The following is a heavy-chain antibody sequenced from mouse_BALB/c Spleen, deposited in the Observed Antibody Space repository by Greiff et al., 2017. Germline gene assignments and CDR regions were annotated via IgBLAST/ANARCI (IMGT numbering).Heavy chain of an antibody. V-gene: IGHV5-17*02. J-gene: IGHJ4*01. CDR1: GFTFSSFG. Sequence: EVQLVESGGGLVQPGGSRKLSCAASGFTFSSFGMHWVRQAPEKGLEWVAYISSGSSTIYYADTVKGRFTISRDNPKNTLFLQMTSLRSEDTAMYYCARFLTGTGMDYWGQGTSVTVSS. CDR2: ISSGSSTI. D-gene: IGHD4-1*01. CDR3: ARFLTGTGMDY.